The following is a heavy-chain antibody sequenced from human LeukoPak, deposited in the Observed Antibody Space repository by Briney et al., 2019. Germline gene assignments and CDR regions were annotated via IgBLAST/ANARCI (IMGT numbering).Heavy chain of an antibody. CDR1: GFSFSSYE. J-gene: IGHJ4*02. V-gene: IGHV3-48*03. Sequence: GGSLRLSCAASGFSFSSYEINWVRQAPGKGLEWVSYIGSSGSTVCYADSVKGRFTISRDNAKHSLYLQMNSLRAEDTAVYYCARRTSPTYYDILTGYYFDYWGQGTLVTVSS. CDR2: IGSSGSTV. D-gene: IGHD3-9*01. CDR3: ARRTSPTYYDILTGYYFDY.